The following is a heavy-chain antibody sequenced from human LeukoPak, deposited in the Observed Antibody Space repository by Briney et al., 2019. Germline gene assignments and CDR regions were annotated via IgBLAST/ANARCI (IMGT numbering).Heavy chain of an antibody. J-gene: IGHJ4*02. V-gene: IGHV4-34*01. Sequence: SETLSLTCAVYGGSFSGYYWSWIRQPPGKGLEWIGEINHSGSTNYNPSLKSRVTISVDTSKNQFSLKLSSVTAADTAVYYCARLGSRRYYGSGRKIDYWGQGTLVTVSS. CDR2: INHSGST. CDR1: GGSFSGYY. D-gene: IGHD3-10*01. CDR3: ARLGSRRYYGSGRKIDY.